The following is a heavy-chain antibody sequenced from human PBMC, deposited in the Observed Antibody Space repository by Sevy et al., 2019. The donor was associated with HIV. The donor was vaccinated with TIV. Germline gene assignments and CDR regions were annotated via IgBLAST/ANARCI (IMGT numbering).Heavy chain of an antibody. Sequence: GESLKISCKGSGYSFTSYWIGWVRQMPGKGLEWMGIIYPGDSDTRYSPSFQGQVTIPADKSISTAYLQWSSLKASDTAMYYCARGGRAARPDDAFDIWGQGTMVTVSS. CDR1: GYSFTSYW. J-gene: IGHJ3*02. CDR3: ARGGRAARPDDAFDI. CDR2: IYPGDSDT. V-gene: IGHV5-51*01. D-gene: IGHD6-6*01.